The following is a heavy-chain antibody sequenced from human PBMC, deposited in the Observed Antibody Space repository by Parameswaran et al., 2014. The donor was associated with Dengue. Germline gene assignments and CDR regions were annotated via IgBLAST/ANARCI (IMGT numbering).Heavy chain of an antibody. Sequence: QAGGSLRLSCIGSKFTFRSYAMSWVRQAPGKGLEWVSGISDSGVSTYYADSVKGRFAISRDNSKNTVFLQMDSLRAEDTAVYYCAKDRRVGGPGAGGMFDFWGLGTLVTVSS. CDR1: KFTFRSYA. CDR3: AKDRRVGGPGAGGMFDF. D-gene: IGHD3-10*01. CDR2: ISDSGVST. V-gene: IGHV3-23*01. J-gene: IGHJ4*02.